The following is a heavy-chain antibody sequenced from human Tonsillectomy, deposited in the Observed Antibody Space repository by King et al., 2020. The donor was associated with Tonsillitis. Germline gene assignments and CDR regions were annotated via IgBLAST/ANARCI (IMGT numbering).Heavy chain of an antibody. CDR3: ARDFIVGAIDAFDI. CDR1: GFTFSSYW. Sequence: VQLVESGGGLVQPGGSLRLACAASGFTFSSYWMHWVRQGPVNGLVWVSRSYIDGRKIDYADSVKGRLTNSRDNAKNTLHLQMNRLRAEDTAVYYCARDFIVGAIDAFDIWGQGTMVTVSS. D-gene: IGHD1-26*01. CDR2: SYIDGRKI. V-gene: IGHV3-74*01. J-gene: IGHJ3*02.